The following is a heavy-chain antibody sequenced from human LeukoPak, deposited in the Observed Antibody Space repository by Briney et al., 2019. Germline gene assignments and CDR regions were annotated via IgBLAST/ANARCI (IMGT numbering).Heavy chain of an antibody. CDR3: AKHYDFWSGHTYFDY. D-gene: IGHD3-3*01. Sequence: GSLRLSCAASGFTFDDYAMHWVRQAPGKGLEWVSLISGDGGSTYYADSVKGRFTISRDNSKNSLYLQMNSLRTEDTALYYCAKHYDFWSGHTYFDYWGQGTLVTVSS. V-gene: IGHV3-43*02. CDR2: ISGDGGST. CDR1: GFTFDDYA. J-gene: IGHJ4*02.